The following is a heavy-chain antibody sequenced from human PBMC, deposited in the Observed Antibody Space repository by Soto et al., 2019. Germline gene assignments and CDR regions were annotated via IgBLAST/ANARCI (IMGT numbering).Heavy chain of an antibody. CDR2: TYYRSKWHG. CDR3: AREIGSGSYLN. D-gene: IGHD3-10*01. V-gene: IGHV6-1*01. Sequence: SQTLSLTCAISGDSVSSNSATWNWLRQSPSRGLEWLGRTYYRSKWHGDYAVSVKSRMTINADTFKNQFSLQLNSVTPEDTAVYYCAREIGSGSYLNWGQGTLVTVSS. CDR1: GDSVSSNSAT. J-gene: IGHJ4*02.